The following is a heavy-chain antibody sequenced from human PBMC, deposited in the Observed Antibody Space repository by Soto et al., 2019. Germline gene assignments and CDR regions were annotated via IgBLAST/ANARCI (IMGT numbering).Heavy chain of an antibody. J-gene: IGHJ6*02. CDR1: GFTFSGSA. V-gene: IGHV3-73*02. CDR2: IRSKANSYAT. Sequence: EVQLVESGGGLVQPGGSLKLSCAASGFTFSGSAMHWVRQASGKGLEWVGRIRSKANSYATAYAASVKGRFTISRDDSKNTAYLQMNSLKTEDTAVYYCTRQCDLYDFWSGASYYYYYGMDVWGQGTTVTVSS. CDR3: TRQCDLYDFWSGASYYYYYGMDV. D-gene: IGHD3-3*01.